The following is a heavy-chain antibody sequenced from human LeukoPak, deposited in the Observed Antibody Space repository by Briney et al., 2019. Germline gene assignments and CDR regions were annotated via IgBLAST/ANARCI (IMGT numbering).Heavy chain of an antibody. CDR3: ARKSGYARDY. D-gene: IGHD5-12*01. CDR1: GESFSGYY. J-gene: IGHJ4*02. V-gene: IGHV4-34*01. CDR2: INHSGSTT. Sequence: SETQSLTCAAYGESFSGYYWNWIRQPPGKGLEWIGEINHSGSTTNHNPSLKSRVTMSVDTSKNQFSLKMTSVTAADTAVYYCARKSGYARDYWGQGTLVIVSS.